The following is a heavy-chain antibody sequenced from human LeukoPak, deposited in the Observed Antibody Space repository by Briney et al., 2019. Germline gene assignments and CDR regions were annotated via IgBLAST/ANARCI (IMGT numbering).Heavy chain of an antibody. J-gene: IGHJ3*02. Sequence: GSVKVSCKASGYTFTGYYMHWVRQAPGQGVEWMGWINPNSVGTNYAQKFQGRGTMTRDTSLSTAYMELSRLRSDDTAVYYCAGSTVTTESGAFDIWGQGTMVTVSS. CDR1: GYTFTGYY. V-gene: IGHV1-2*02. CDR2: INPNSVGT. D-gene: IGHD4-17*01. CDR3: AGSTVTTESGAFDI.